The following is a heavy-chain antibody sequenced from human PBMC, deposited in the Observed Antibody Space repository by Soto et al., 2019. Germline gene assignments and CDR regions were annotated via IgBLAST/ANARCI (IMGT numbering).Heavy chain of an antibody. CDR3: AREGSYYFDNRLDY. V-gene: IGHV1-46*01. CDR2: INLTGGST. J-gene: IGHJ4*02. CDR1: GYTFTNQY. D-gene: IGHD3-22*01. Sequence: QVQLVQSGAEVRKPGASVKVSCKAAGYTFTNQYIHWVRQAPGQGLEWMGIINLTGGSTTYAQKFQGRISMTGDTSTSTVYMDLSSLRSEDTAVYYCAREGSYYFDNRLDYWGQGTLVTVSS.